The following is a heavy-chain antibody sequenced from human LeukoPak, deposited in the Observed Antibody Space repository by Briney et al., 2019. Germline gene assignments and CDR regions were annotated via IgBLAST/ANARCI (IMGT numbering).Heavy chain of an antibody. CDR3: ARGARKGDDYGGFFDY. J-gene: IGHJ4*02. D-gene: IGHD4-23*01. CDR1: GFTFSSHG. V-gene: IGHV3-23*01. CDR2: ISGSGGST. Sequence: GGSLRLSCAASGFTFSSHGMSWVRQAPGKGLEWVSAISGSGGSTYYADSVKGRFTISRDNSKNTLYMQMNSLRAEDTAVYYCARGARKGDDYGGFFDYWGQGTLVTVSS.